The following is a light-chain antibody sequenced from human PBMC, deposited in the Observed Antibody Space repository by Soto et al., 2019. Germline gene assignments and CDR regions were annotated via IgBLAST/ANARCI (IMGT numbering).Light chain of an antibody. CDR1: SSDVGGYNY. J-gene: IGLJ1*01. CDR2: DVS. Sequence: QSALTQPASVSGSPGQSITISCTGTSSDVGGYNYVSWYQHHPGKAPKLMIYDVSNRPSGVSNRLSGSKSGNTASLTISGLQPEDEADYYCSSYTTSNTRQIVLGTGTKLPVL. V-gene: IGLV2-14*03. CDR3: SSYTTSNTRQIV.